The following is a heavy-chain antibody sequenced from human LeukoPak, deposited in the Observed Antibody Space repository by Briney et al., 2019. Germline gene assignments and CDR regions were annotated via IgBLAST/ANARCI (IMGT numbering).Heavy chain of an antibody. CDR3: AKDSDYYRSGSYPDLFYIDF. Sequence: GGALRLSCAASGFTFNTYGMHWGREAPGKGREWGAFIRYDESNKYYAESVEGRFTISRDDSKNTVYLQIKSLGPEDTAMYYCAKDSDYYRSGSYPDLFYIDFWGQGALVTVSS. V-gene: IGHV3-30*02. D-gene: IGHD3-10*01. CDR2: IRYDESNK. J-gene: IGHJ4*02. CDR1: GFTFNTYG.